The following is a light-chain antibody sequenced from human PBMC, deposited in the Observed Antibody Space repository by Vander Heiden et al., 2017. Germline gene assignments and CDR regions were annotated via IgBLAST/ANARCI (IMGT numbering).Light chain of an antibody. J-gene: IGLJ2*01. Sequence: NFMLTQPHSVSGSPGKTVTISCTRSSGSIASNYVQWYQQRPGSAPTTVIYEDNQRPSGVPDRFSGSIDSSSNSASLTISGLKTEDEADYYCQSYDSSNLVFGGGTKLTAL. CDR1: SGSIASNY. CDR2: EDN. CDR3: QSYDSSNLV. V-gene: IGLV6-57*04.